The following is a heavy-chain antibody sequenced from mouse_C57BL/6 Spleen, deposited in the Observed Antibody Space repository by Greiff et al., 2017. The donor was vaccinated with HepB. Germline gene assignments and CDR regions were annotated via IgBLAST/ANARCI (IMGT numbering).Heavy chain of an antibody. CDR2: ISDGGSYT. V-gene: IGHV5-4*01. J-gene: IGHJ1*03. CDR1: GFTFSSYA. CDR3: ARDKNYGSSSHWYFDV. D-gene: IGHD1-1*01. Sequence: EVQLQESGGGLVKPGGSLKLSCAASGFTFSSYAMSWVRQTPEKRLEWVATISDGGSYTYYPDNVKGRFTISRDNAKNNLYLQMSHLKSEDTAMYYCARDKNYGSSSHWYFDVWGTGTTVTVSS.